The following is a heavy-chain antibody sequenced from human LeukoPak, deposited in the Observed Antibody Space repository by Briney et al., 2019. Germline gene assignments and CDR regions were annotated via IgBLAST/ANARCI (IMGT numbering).Heavy chain of an antibody. D-gene: IGHD6-13*01. J-gene: IGHJ6*02. V-gene: IGHV3-11*01. Sequence: GGSLRLSCAASGFTFSDYYMSWIRQTPGKGLEWVSYISSSGSTIYYADSVKGRFTISSDNAKNSLYLQMNSLRAEDTAVYYCAREQGIAAAGISYYYYGMDVWGQGTTVTVSS. CDR3: AREQGIAAAGISYYYYGMDV. CDR2: ISSSGSTI. CDR1: GFTFSDYY.